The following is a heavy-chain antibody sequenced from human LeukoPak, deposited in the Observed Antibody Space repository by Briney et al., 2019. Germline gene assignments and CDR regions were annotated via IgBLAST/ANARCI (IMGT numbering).Heavy chain of an antibody. V-gene: IGHV1-2*02. J-gene: IGHJ5*02. CDR2: INPSNGGT. CDR3: ARDLYCNSPKCYSNWFDT. Sequence: RWASVKVSCKPYGYTFTDYSIHWLRQVPGQGPEWIGWINPSNGGTNYAQGFQGRVTMTRDTSITTAYMELSRLRSDDTAVYYCARDLYCNSPKCYSNWFDTWGQGTLVTVSS. CDR1: GYTFTDYS. D-gene: IGHD2/OR15-2a*01.